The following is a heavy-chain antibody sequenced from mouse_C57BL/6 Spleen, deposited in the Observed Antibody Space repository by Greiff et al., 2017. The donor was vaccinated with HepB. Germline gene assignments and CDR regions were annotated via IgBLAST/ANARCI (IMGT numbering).Heavy chain of an antibody. J-gene: IGHJ3*01. CDR2: ISYDGSN. D-gene: IGHD2-5*01. Sequence: DVQLQESGPGLVKPSQSLSLTCSVTGYSITSGYYWNWIRQFPGNKLEWMGYISYDGSNNYNPSLKNRISITRDTSKHQFFLKLNSVTTEDTATYYCARGHSNSFAYWGHGTLVTVSA. CDR3: ARGHSNSFAY. V-gene: IGHV3-6*01. CDR1: GYSITSGYY.